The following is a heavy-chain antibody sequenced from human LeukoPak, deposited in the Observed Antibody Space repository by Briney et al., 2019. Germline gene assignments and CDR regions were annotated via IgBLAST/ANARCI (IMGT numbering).Heavy chain of an antibody. D-gene: IGHD3-22*01. Sequence: GGSLRLSCAAPGFTFGDYAMSWVRQAPGKGLEWVGFIRSKAYGGTTEYAASVKGRFTISRDDSKSIAYLQMNSLKTEDTAVYYCTRDTYYYDSSIPGYWGQGTLVTVSS. V-gene: IGHV3-49*04. CDR3: TRDTYYYDSSIPGY. J-gene: IGHJ4*02. CDR2: IRSKAYGGTT. CDR1: GFTFGDYA.